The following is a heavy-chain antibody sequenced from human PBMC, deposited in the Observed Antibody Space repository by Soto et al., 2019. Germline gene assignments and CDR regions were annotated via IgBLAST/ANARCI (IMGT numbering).Heavy chain of an antibody. CDR2: IDYSGST. CDR1: GDSIINYC. CDR3: ARRKAEEYCSPTSSCLLVFDI. J-gene: IGHJ3*02. D-gene: IGHD2-2*01. Sequence: SETLSLTCSVSGDSIINYCWSWIRQPPGKGLEWIGYIDYSGSTKYNPSLKSRVTISVDTSKNQFSLRLNSVTAADTAVYYCARRKAEEYCSPTSSCLLVFDIWGQGTMLTVSS. V-gene: IGHV4-59*08.